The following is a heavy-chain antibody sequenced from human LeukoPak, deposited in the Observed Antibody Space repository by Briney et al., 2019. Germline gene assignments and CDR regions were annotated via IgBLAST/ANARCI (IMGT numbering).Heavy chain of an antibody. Sequence: ASVNVSCKTSGYTFTGFGVTWVRQAPGQGLEWVGTISVHNGNTLFAQKLQGRVTLTTDTSTNTAFMDVRSLTSEDTAVYSSPRGRYDGHHWGQGTMVIVSS. CDR3: PRGRYDGHH. CDR1: GYTFTGFG. CDR2: ISVHNGNT. D-gene: IGHD3-22*01. J-gene: IGHJ5*02. V-gene: IGHV1-18*01.